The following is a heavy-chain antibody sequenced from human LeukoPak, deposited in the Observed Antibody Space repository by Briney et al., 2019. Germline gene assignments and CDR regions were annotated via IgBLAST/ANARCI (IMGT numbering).Heavy chain of an antibody. CDR1: GGSFSGYY. CDR2: INHSGST. J-gene: IGHJ4*02. D-gene: IGHD3-9*01. CDR3: ARGLPKRGAFLTGYYYFDY. Sequence: KPSEALSLTCAVYGGSFSGYYWSWIRQPPGKGLEWIGEINHSGSTNYNPSLKSRVTISVDTSKNQFFLKLSSVTAADTAVYYCARGLPKRGAFLTGYYYFDYWGQGTLITVPS. V-gene: IGHV4-34*01.